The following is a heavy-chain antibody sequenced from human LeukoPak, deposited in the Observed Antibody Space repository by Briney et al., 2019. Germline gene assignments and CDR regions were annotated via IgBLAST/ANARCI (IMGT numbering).Heavy chain of an antibody. Sequence: TGGSLRLSCATSGFTVSSNYMSWVRQAPGKGLEWVSVIYDSGTTNYADSVKGRFLIFRDTSKNTVDLQMNSLRVEDTAVYYCAGRRSSGWYAYWGQGTLVTVSS. V-gene: IGHV3-53*01. CDR3: AGRRSSGWYAY. D-gene: IGHD6-19*01. J-gene: IGHJ4*02. CDR1: GFTVSSNY. CDR2: IYDSGTT.